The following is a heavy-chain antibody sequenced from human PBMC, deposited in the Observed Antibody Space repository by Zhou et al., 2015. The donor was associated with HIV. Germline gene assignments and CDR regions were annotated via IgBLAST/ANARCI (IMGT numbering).Heavy chain of an antibody. CDR2: INPHTGDT. J-gene: IGHJ6*02. D-gene: IGHD3-10*01. V-gene: IGHV1-2*04. CDR3: ARVGEATIPLSEYYYSGMDV. CDR1: GYTFTTHF. Sequence: QVHLVQSGVEVKKPGASVKVSCKASGYTFTTHFLHWVRQAPGQGLEWIGWINPHTGDTTYAQKFQDWVTMTSDTSISAAYMELKRLTSDDTAVYYCARVGEATIPLSEYYYSGMDVWGQGTTVTVSS.